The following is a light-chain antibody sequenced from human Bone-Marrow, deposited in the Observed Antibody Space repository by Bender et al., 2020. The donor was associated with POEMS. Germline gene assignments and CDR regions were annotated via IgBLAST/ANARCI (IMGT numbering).Light chain of an antibody. CDR2: YDD. V-gene: IGLV1-36*01. Sequence: QSVVTQPPSLSEAPRQRVTISCSGSSSNIGNHGVNWYQQLPGEAPKLLIYYDDLLTPGVSDRFSASKSGTSASLAISVHQSEDESLYYCSALVDSLSSWVFGAGTKLTV. J-gene: IGLJ3*02. CDR1: SSNIGNHG. CDR3: SALVDSLSSWV.